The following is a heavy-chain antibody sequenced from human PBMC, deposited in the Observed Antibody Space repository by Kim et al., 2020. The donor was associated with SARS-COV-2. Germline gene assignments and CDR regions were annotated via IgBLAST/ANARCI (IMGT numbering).Heavy chain of an antibody. CDR1: GGSFSGYY. V-gene: IGHV4-34*01. CDR2: INHSGST. Sequence: SETLSLTCAVYGGSFSGYYWSWIRQPPGKGLEWIGEINHSGSTNYNPSLKSRVTISVDTSKNQFSLKLSSVTAADTAVYYCATHIIGLWFGELSGSGNWFDPWGQGTLVTVSS. J-gene: IGHJ5*02. CDR3: ATHIIGLWFGELSGSGNWFDP. D-gene: IGHD3-10*01.